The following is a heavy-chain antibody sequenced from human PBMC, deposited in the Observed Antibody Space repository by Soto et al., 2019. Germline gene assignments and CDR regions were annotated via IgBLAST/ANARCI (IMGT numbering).Heavy chain of an antibody. CDR1: GDSISSYS. D-gene: IGHD2-2*03. CDR3: AREGNLGRWIQPLDS. CDR2: IHYNGNT. V-gene: IGHV4-59*01. J-gene: IGHJ4*02. Sequence: SETLSLTCTVSGDSISSYSCSWIRQPSGKGLEWIGNIHYNGNTKYSPSLKSRVTMSVDTSKNHFSLKLISVTTADTAVYFCAREGNLGRWIQPLDSWGQGTLVTVS.